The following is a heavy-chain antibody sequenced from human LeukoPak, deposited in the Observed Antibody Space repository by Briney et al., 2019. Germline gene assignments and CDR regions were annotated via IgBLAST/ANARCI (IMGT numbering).Heavy chain of an antibody. CDR3: AMGSGYLFDY. CDR1: GFIVTTNY. V-gene: IGHV3-53*01. D-gene: IGHD3-3*01. CDR2: IYSGGTT. J-gene: IGHJ4*02. Sequence: GGSLRLSCAASGFIVTTNYMDWVRQAPGKGLEWVAVIYSGGTTYYADSVKGRFTISRDNSKNTLYLQMNTLRAEDTAVYYCAMGSGYLFDYWGQGTLVTVSS.